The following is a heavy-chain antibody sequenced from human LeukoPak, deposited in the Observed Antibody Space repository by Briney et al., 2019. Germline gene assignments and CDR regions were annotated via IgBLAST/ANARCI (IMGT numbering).Heavy chain of an antibody. CDR1: GFTFSNAW. D-gene: IGHD3-10*02. CDR2: IKSKTDGGTI. CDR3: AELGITMIGGV. V-gene: IGHV3-15*01. J-gene: IGHJ6*04. Sequence: PGGSLRLSCAASGFTFSNAWMSWVRQAPGKGLEWVGRIKSKTDGGTIDYAAPVKGRFTISRDDSKNTLYLQMNSMRAEDTAVYYCAELGITMIGGVWGKGTTVTISS.